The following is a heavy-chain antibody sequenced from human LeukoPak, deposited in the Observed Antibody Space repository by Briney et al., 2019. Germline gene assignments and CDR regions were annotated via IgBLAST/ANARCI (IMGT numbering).Heavy chain of an antibody. V-gene: IGHV3-48*03. Sequence: GGSVRLSCAASGLTFSSYEENWLRQAPGKGLEWVSYISSSGSTIYYADSVKGRFTISRDNAKNSLYLQMHSQRAEDTAVYYCARRWRSPDTIFGLVIGWGDQDYFDYWGEGTLVTVSS. CDR2: ISSSGSTI. CDR3: ARRWRSPDTIFGLVIGWGDQDYFDY. CDR1: GLTFSSYE. J-gene: IGHJ4*02. D-gene: IGHD3-3*01.